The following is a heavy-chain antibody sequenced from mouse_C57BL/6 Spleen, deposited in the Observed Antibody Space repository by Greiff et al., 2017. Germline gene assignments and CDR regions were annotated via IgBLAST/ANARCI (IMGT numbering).Heavy chain of an antibody. CDR1: GYTFTDYY. Sequence: VQLQQSGPELVKPGASVKISCKASGYTFTDYYMNWVKQSHGKSLEWIGDIHPNNGGTSYNQKFKGKATLTVDKSSSTAYMELRSLTSEDSAVYYCAAYDYDGAFAAYWGQGTLVTVSA. CDR2: IHPNNGGT. CDR3: AAYDYDGAFAAY. J-gene: IGHJ3*01. D-gene: IGHD2-4*01. V-gene: IGHV1-26*01.